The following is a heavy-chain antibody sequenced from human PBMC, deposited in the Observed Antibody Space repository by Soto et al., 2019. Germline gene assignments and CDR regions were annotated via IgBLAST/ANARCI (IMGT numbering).Heavy chain of an antibody. CDR1: GGSISSGGYY. V-gene: IGHV4-31*03. Sequence: SETLSLTCTVSGGSISSGGYYWSWIRQHQGKGLEWIGYIYYSGSTYYNPPLKSRVTISVDTSKNQFSLKLSSVTAADTAVYYCARDSTYYDFWSGANIHWFDPCGQGTLVTVSS. D-gene: IGHD3-3*01. CDR2: IYYSGST. J-gene: IGHJ5*02. CDR3: ARDSTYYDFWSGANIHWFDP.